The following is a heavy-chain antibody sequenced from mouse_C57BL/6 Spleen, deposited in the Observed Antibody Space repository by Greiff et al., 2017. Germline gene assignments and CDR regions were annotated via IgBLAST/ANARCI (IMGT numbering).Heavy chain of an antibody. CDR3: ARGRTGFDY. J-gene: IGHJ2*01. Sequence: QVQLRQPGAELVRPGSSVKLSCKASGYTFTSYWMDWVKQRPGQGLEWIGNIYPSDSETHYNQKFKDKATLTVDKSSSTAYMQLSSLTSEDSAVYYCARGRTGFDYWGQGTTLTVSS. V-gene: IGHV1-61*01. CDR1: GYTFTSYW. CDR2: IYPSDSET. D-gene: IGHD1-1*01.